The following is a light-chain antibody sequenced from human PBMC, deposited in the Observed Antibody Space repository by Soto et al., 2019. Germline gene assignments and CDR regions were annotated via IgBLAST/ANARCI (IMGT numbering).Light chain of an antibody. CDR2: GNS. CDR3: QSYDSRVRVV. V-gene: IGLV1-40*01. J-gene: IGLJ2*01. CDR1: SSNIGAGYN. Sequence: QYVLTQPPSVSGAPGQRVTISCTGSSSNIGAGYNVHWYQQLPGTAPKLLIYGNSNRPSRVPDRFSGSKSGTSASLAITGLQAEDEADYYCQSYDSRVRVVFGGGTKVTVL.